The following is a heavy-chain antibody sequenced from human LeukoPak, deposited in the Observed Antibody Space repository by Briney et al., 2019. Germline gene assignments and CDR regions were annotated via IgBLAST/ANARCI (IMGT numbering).Heavy chain of an antibody. CDR3: ARRLGDYVWGSYRSDFDY. D-gene: IGHD3-16*02. Sequence: GGSLRLSCAASGFTFSSYSMNWVRQAPGKGLEWVSSISSSSSYIYYADSVKGRFTISRDNAKNSLYLQMSSLRAEDTAVYYCARRLGDYVWGSYRSDFDYWGQGTLVTVSS. CDR1: GFTFSSYS. J-gene: IGHJ4*02. V-gene: IGHV3-21*01. CDR2: ISSSSSYI.